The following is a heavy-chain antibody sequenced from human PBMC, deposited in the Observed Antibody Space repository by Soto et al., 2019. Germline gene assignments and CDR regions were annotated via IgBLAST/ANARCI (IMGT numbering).Heavy chain of an antibody. V-gene: IGHV3-23*01. Sequence: EVQVLESGGDLVQPGGSLRLSCAASGFTIRNYAMSWVRQAPGKALEWVSGISGSSDRTYYADSVKSRFTISKDTSSNTLYLQMNSLRVEDTAVYHCEGSGTWGQWTMVTVSS. CDR1: GFTIRNYA. CDR3: EGSGT. J-gene: IGHJ3*01. D-gene: IGHD3-10*01. CDR2: ISGSSDRT.